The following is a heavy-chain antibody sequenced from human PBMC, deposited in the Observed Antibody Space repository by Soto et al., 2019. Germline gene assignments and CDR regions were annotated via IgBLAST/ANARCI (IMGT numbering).Heavy chain of an antibody. CDR2: IWYDGSNK. D-gene: IGHD1-7*01. J-gene: IGHJ4*02. CDR1: GFTFSSYG. Sequence: GGSLRLSWAASGFTFSSYGMRWVRQAPGKGLEWVAVIWYDGSNKYYADSVKGRFTISRDNSKNTLYLQMNSLRAEDTAVYYCARDSYSLELPRLDYWGQGTLVT. CDR3: ARDSYSLELPRLDY. V-gene: IGHV3-33*01.